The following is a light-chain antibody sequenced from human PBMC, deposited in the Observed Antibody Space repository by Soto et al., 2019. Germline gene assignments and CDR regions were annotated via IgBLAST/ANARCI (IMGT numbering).Light chain of an antibody. CDR3: QQVDSYRRT. J-gene: IGKJ3*01. Sequence: IQLTQSPSSLSASVGDTVTITCRASQAIGSYFAGYQQRPGTAPKLLIYSASTLHSGVPSWFSGSGTGTDFTLTISSLQPEDFATYYCQQVDSYRRTFGPGTTVEI. CDR2: SAS. CDR1: QAIGSY. V-gene: IGKV1-9*01.